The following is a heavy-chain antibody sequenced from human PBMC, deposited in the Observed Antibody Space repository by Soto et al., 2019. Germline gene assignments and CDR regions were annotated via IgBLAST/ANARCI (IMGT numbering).Heavy chain of an antibody. CDR3: AREARAYYYDSSGSHIEY. CDR2: IWYDGSNK. Sequence: QVQLVESGGGVVQPGRSLRLSCAASGFTFSSYGMHWVREAPGKGLEWVAVIWYDGSNKYYADSVKGRFTISRDNSKNSLYLQMNSRRAEDTAVYYCAREARAYYYDSSGSHIEYWGQGTLVTVSS. D-gene: IGHD3-22*01. J-gene: IGHJ4*02. V-gene: IGHV3-33*01. CDR1: GFTFSSYG.